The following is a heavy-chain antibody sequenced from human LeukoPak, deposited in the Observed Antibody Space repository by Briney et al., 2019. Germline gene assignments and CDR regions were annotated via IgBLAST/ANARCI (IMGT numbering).Heavy chain of an antibody. CDR3: ARVRFPYCSSTSCYFGY. V-gene: IGHV1-69*13. Sequence: SVKVSCKASGGTFSSYAISWVRQAPGQGLEWMGGIIPIFGTANYAQKFQGRVTITADESTSTAYMELSSLRSEDTAVYYCARVRFPYCSSTSCYFGYWGQGTLVTVSS. D-gene: IGHD2-2*01. CDR2: IIPIFGTA. CDR1: GGTFSSYA. J-gene: IGHJ4*02.